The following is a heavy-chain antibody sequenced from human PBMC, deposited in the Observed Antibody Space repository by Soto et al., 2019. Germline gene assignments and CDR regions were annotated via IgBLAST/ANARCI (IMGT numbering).Heavy chain of an antibody. CDR2: IIPIFGTA. V-gene: IGHV1-69*05. Sequence: ASVKVSCKASGGTFISYAISWVRQAPGQGLEWMGGIIPIFGTAKYAQKFQGRITMTRDTSRSTVYMELGSLRSDDTAIYYCARSSGGNFGIIIEGSNWFDPWGQGTLVTVSS. CDR3: ARSSGGNFGIIIEGSNWFDP. J-gene: IGHJ5*02. CDR1: GGTFISYA. D-gene: IGHD3-3*01.